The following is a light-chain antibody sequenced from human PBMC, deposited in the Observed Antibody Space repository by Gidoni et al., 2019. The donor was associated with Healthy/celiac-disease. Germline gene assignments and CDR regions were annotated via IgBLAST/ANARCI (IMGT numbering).Light chain of an antibody. Sequence: SYELTQTPAVSVSPGQTASITCSGDKLGDKYACWYQQKPGQSPVLVIYQGSKRPSGIPERFSGSNSGNTATLPISATQALDEADYFCQAWDSITHVVFGGGPTLPVL. CDR2: QGS. CDR3: QAWDSITHVV. CDR1: KLGDKY. J-gene: IGLJ2*01. V-gene: IGLV3-1*01.